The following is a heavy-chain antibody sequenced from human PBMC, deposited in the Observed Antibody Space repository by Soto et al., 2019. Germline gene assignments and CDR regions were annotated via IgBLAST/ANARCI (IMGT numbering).Heavy chain of an antibody. D-gene: IGHD3-3*01. CDR3: ARAWSGYYPRYYYYYMDV. CDR2: MNPNSGNT. V-gene: IGHV1-8*01. Sequence: ASVKVSCKASGYTFTSYDINWVRQATGQGLEWMGWMNPNSGNTGYAQKFQGRVTMTRNTSISTAYMELSSLRSEDTAVYYCARAWSGYYPRYYYYYMDVWGKGTMVTVSS. J-gene: IGHJ6*03. CDR1: GYTFTSYD.